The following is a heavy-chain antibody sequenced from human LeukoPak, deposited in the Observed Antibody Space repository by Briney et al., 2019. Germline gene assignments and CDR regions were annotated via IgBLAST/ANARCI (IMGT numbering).Heavy chain of an antibody. D-gene: IGHD2-15*01. CDR2: IYTRGTT. V-gene: IGHV4-4*07. CDR1: GGSMNNYY. Sequence: SETLSLTCTVSGGSMNNYYWNWIRQSAGKGLEWIGYIYTRGTTNYNPSLKSRLTMSVDTSRNQFSLKLSSVTAAGTAVYYCARADRGYCSGASCYGFDPWGQGTLVTVSS. CDR3: ARADRGYCSGASCYGFDP. J-gene: IGHJ5*02.